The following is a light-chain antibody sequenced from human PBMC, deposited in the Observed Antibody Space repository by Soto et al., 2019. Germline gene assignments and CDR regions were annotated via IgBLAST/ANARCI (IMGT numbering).Light chain of an antibody. Sequence: EIVLTHAPATLSLSPGEKATLSCRASQSIGSYLGWYQQKPGQAPRLLISDASNRATGIPARFSGSGSGTDFTLAISSLEPEDFALYYCQQRSTWPRTFGQGRRLEIK. CDR2: DAS. J-gene: IGKJ5*01. CDR3: QQRSTWPRT. CDR1: QSIGSY. V-gene: IGKV3-11*01.